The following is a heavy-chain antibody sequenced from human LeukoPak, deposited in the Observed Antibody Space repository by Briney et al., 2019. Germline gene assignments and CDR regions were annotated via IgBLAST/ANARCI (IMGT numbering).Heavy chain of an antibody. Sequence: PGGSLRLSCTASGFTFSNYEMNWVRQAPGKGLEWISYISGSGTTIYYADSVKGRFTTSRDNAKNSLYLQMNSLRAEDTAVYYCARGRYCGGDCHGRVWYYYYYMDVWGKGTTVTVSS. V-gene: IGHV3-48*03. D-gene: IGHD2-21*02. CDR2: ISGSGTTI. CDR1: GFTFSNYE. CDR3: ARGRYCGGDCHGRVWYYYYYMDV. J-gene: IGHJ6*03.